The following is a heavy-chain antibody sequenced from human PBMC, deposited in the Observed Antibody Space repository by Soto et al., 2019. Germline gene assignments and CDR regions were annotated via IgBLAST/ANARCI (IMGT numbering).Heavy chain of an antibody. V-gene: IGHV1-18*01. J-gene: IGHJ4*02. D-gene: IGHD3-3*01. CDR1: GYTFTSYG. CDR2: ISAYNGNT. Sequence: QVPLVQSGAEVKKPGASVKVSCKASGYTFTSYGISWVRQAPGQGLEWMGWISAYNGNTNYAQKLQGRVTMTTDTSTSTAYMELRSLRSDDTAVYYCASTSFTYYDFWSGYSFDYWGQGTLVTVSS. CDR3: ASTSFTYYDFWSGYSFDY.